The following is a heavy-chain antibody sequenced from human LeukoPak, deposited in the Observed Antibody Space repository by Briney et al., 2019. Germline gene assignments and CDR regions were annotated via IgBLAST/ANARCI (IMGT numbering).Heavy chain of an antibody. CDR2: IYYSGST. D-gene: IGHD3-22*01. V-gene: IGHV4-59*01. Sequence: PSETLSLTCSDSGGSISSYYWSWIRQPPGKGREWIGYIYYSGSTNYNPSLKSRVTISVNTSKNQFSLKLSSVTAADTAVYYCARDMDDSSGYLAVDIWGQGTMVTVSS. J-gene: IGHJ3*02. CDR3: ARDMDDSSGYLAVDI. CDR1: GGSISSYY.